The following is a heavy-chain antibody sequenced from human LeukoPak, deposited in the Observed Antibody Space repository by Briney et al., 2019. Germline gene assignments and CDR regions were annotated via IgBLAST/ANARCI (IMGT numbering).Heavy chain of an antibody. V-gene: IGHV3-48*01. CDR2: ISSSSSAI. CDR1: GFTFSTYS. J-gene: IGHJ4*02. CDR3: ARYEVTQNKGFDY. Sequence: GGSLRLSCAASGFTFSTYSMNWVRQAPGKGLEWVSYISSSSSAIYYADSVKGRFTISRDNAKNSLYLQMNSLRAEDTAVYHCARYEVTQNKGFDYWGPGTLVTVSS. D-gene: IGHD4-23*01.